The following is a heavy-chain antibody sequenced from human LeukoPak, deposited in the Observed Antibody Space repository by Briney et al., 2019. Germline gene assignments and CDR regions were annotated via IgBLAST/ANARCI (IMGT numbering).Heavy chain of an antibody. CDR1: GGSISSYY. Sequence: SETLSLTCTVSGGSISSYYWSWIRQPPGKGLEWIGYIYYSGSTYYNPSLKSRVTISVDTSKNQFSLKLSSVTAADTAVYYCARESRVVPAIDVWGKGTTVTVSS. CDR2: IYYSGST. V-gene: IGHV4-59*12. CDR3: ARESRVVPAIDV. J-gene: IGHJ6*04. D-gene: IGHD2-2*01.